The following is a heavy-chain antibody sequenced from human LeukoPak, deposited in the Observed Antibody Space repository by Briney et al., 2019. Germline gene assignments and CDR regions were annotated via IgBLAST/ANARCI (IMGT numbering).Heavy chain of an antibody. CDR1: GGSFSGYY. J-gene: IGHJ4*02. CDR2: INHSGST. V-gene: IGHV4-34*01. CDR3: ARKGTGSNYRHFDY. D-gene: IGHD4-11*01. Sequence: SETLSLTCAVYGGSFSGYYWSWIRQPPGKGLEWIGEINHSGSTNYNPSLKSRVTISVDTSKNQFSLKLSSVTAADTAVYYCARKGTGSNYRHFDYWGQGTLVTVSS.